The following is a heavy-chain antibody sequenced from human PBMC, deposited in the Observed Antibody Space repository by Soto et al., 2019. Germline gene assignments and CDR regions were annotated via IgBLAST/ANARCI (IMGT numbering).Heavy chain of an antibody. D-gene: IGHD2-21*01. Sequence: QVQLQESGPGLVKPSQTLSLTCTVSGGSVSSGPYYWTWIRQHPGKGLEWIGNIFYTGSANYNPSLTSRLSISVDTSKHQFSLQLTCLTAAATAIYYCARVRVRRDNKSSGMDVWGQGTTVTVS. CDR2: IFYTGSA. V-gene: IGHV4-31*03. J-gene: IGHJ6*02. CDR1: GGSVSSGPYY. CDR3: ARVRVRRDNKSSGMDV.